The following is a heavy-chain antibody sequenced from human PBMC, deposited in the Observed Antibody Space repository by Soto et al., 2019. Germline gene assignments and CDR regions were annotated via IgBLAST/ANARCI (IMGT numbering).Heavy chain of an antibody. CDR2: ISGTTGHA. CDR3: GINTTVYICGSYLRYYEY. D-gene: IGHD3-16*01. CDR1: GFPFSNYA. J-gene: IGHJ4*02. V-gene: IGHV3-23*01. Sequence: EVQILDSGGGLVQPGGSLRLSCAASGFPFSNYAMAWVRQAPGKGLEWVSAISGTTGHAFYADSAKERFTISRDNSQKTLYLKMDRLHAEDTPVYKCGINTTVYICGSYLRYYEYWGQGTLVSVSS.